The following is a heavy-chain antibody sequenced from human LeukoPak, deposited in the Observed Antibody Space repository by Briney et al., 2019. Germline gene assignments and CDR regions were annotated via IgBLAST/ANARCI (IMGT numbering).Heavy chain of an antibody. Sequence: PSETLSLTCTVPGGSISSYYWSWIRQPPGKGLEWIGYIYYSGSTNYNPSLKSRVTISVDTSKNQFSLKLGSVTAADTAVYYCARGLQHYDILTGYSPGAFDIWGQGTMVTVSS. J-gene: IGHJ3*02. V-gene: IGHV4-59*01. CDR1: GGSISSYY. D-gene: IGHD3-9*01. CDR3: ARGLQHYDILTGYSPGAFDI. CDR2: IYYSGST.